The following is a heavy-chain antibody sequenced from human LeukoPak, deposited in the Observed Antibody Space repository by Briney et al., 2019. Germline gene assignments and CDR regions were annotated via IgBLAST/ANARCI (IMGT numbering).Heavy chain of an antibody. CDR1: VFTFSDYA. J-gene: IGHJ4*02. CDR3: AEYSGGYSAYGFDY. V-gene: IGHV3-23*01. D-gene: IGHD5-12*01. CDR2: ISVIVGTT. Sequence: GGSLRLSCAASVFTFSDYAMSWVRHAPGEGLEWVSGISVIVGTTYYADSVKGRFTISRDSSKNKLYMKMTSLRDNDTAVYNCAEYSGGYSAYGFDYWGQGTLVTVSS.